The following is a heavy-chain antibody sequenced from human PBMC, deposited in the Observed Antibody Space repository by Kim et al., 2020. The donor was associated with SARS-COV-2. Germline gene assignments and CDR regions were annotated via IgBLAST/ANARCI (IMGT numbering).Heavy chain of an antibody. CDR3: ARYTVAGTNWFDP. V-gene: IGHV1-69*01. D-gene: IGHD6-19*01. Sequence: YAQKLQGRVKITADESTSTGYMELSSLRSEDTAVYYCARYTVAGTNWFDPWGQGTLVTVSS. J-gene: IGHJ5*02.